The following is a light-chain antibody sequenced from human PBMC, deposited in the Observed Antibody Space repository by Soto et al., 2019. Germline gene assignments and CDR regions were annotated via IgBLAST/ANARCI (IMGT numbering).Light chain of an antibody. CDR3: QSYDSSNVV. Sequence: NFMLTQPHSVSESPGKTVTISCTRSSGSIASNYVQWYQQRPGSSPTTVIYEYKQRPSGVPDRFSGSIDSSSNSASLTISGLKTEDEADYYCQSYDSSNVVFGEGTKLTVL. CDR1: SGSIASNY. CDR2: EYK. J-gene: IGLJ2*01. V-gene: IGLV6-57*01.